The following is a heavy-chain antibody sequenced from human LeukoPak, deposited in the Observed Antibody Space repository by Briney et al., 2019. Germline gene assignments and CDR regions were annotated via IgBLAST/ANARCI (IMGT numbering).Heavy chain of an antibody. CDR2: ISSGSSTI. CDR3: AKDSKTYSGSYGVDY. J-gene: IGHJ4*02. Sequence: GGSLRLSCAASGFTFSSYSMNWVRQAPGKGLEWVSYISSGSSTISYAGSVKGRFTISRDNAKNSLYLQMNSLRAEDTAVYYCAKDSKTYSGSYGVDYWGQGTLVTVSS. V-gene: IGHV3-48*04. CDR1: GFTFSSYS. D-gene: IGHD1-26*01.